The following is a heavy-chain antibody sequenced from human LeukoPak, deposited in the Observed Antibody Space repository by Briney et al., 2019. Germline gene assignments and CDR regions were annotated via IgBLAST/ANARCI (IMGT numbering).Heavy chain of an antibody. V-gene: IGHV3-33*01. J-gene: IGHJ4*02. CDR3: PRDRGRYSSSSYY. CDR2: IWYDGSNK. D-gene: IGHD6-6*01. Sequence: GGSLRLSCAAPGFTFSSYGMHWVRQAPGKGLEWVAVIWYDGSNKYYADSVKGRFTISRDNSKNTLYLQMNSLRAEDTAVYYCPRDRGRYSSSSYYWGQGTLVTVSS. CDR1: GFTFSSYG.